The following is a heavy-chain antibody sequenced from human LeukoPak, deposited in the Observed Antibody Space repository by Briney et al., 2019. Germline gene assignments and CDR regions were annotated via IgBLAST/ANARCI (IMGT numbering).Heavy chain of an antibody. Sequence: GGSLRLSCAASGFTFSGFAMTWVRQAPGKGLVWVSRISSDGSSTTYADSVKGRFTISGDNAKNTLYLQMNSLRAEDTAVYYCAAPGNRVSGPFDFWGQGTLVTVSS. J-gene: IGHJ4*02. D-gene: IGHD3-10*01. CDR1: GFTFSGFA. V-gene: IGHV3-74*01. CDR2: ISSDGSST. CDR3: AAPGNRVSGPFDF.